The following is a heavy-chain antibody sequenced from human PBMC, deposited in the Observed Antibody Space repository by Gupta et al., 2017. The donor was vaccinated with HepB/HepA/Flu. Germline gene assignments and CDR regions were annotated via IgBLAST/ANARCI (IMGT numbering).Heavy chain of an antibody. V-gene: IGHV3-48*03. Sequence: VQLVESGGGLVQPGGSVRLSCAASGFTFSGYDMNWVRQAPGKGLEWVSYISSSDNIIYYADFVKGRFTISRDNAKNSLYLQINSLRAEDTAIYYCARAPSYLYGLDFWGQGTTVTVSS. CDR3: ARAPSYLYGLDF. J-gene: IGHJ6*02. CDR2: ISSSDNII. CDR1: GFTFSGYD.